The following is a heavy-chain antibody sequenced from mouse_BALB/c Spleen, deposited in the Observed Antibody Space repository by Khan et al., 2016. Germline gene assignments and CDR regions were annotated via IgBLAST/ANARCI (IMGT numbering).Heavy chain of an antibody. CDR2: IDPANGNT. J-gene: IGHJ4*01. CDR1: GFTIKDTY. Sequence: VQLQQSGAELVKPGASVKLSCTASGFTIKDTYMHWVKQRPEQGLEWIGRIDPANGNTKYDPKFQGKATITADTSSNTAFLKLSSLTSEDTAVYYCATYYYGSSYWAMDYWGQGTSVTVSS. CDR3: ATYYYGSSYWAMDY. D-gene: IGHD1-1*01. V-gene: IGHV14-3*02.